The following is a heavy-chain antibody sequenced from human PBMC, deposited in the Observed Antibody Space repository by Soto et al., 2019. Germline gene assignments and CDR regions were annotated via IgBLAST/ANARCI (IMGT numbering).Heavy chain of an antibody. J-gene: IGHJ4*02. Sequence: SETQSLTCTVSGGSISSGDYYWSWIRQPPGKGLEWIGYIYYSGSTYYNPSLKSRVTISVDTSKNQFSLKLSSVTAADTAVYYCAGXMIVVVKSRGAPTYFDYWGQGTLVTVSS. D-gene: IGHD3-22*01. CDR1: GGSISSGDYY. CDR2: IYYSGST. CDR3: AGXMIVVVKSRGAPTYFDY. V-gene: IGHV4-30-4*01.